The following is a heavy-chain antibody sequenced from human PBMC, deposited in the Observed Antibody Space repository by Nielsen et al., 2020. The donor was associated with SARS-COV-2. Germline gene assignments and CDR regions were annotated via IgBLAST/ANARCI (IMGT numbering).Heavy chain of an antibody. CDR3: ARDRTTMVRGVNLGIMGY. Sequence: ASVKVSCKASGYTFTSYAMNWVRQAPGQGLEWMGWFNPGSGGTNYAQKFQGRVTMTRDTSISTAYMELSRLRSDDTAVYYCARDRTTMVRGVNLGIMGYWGQGTLVTVSS. CDR2: FNPGSGGT. J-gene: IGHJ4*02. V-gene: IGHV1-2*02. D-gene: IGHD3-10*01. CDR1: GYTFTSYA.